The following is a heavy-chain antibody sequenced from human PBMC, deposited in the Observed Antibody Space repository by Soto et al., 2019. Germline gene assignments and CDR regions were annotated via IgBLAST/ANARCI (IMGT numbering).Heavy chain of an antibody. CDR3: ARHGTAAAATRYGMDV. CDR2: IRSKAYGGTT. CDR1: GFTFGDYA. D-gene: IGHD6-13*01. Sequence: GGSLRLSCTASGFTFGDYAMSWFRQAPGKGLEWVGFIRSKAYGGTTEDAASVKGRFNISRDDSKSLAYLQMNSLKIEDTAVYYCARHGTAAAATRYGMDVWGQGTTVTVSS. J-gene: IGHJ6*02. V-gene: IGHV3-49*03.